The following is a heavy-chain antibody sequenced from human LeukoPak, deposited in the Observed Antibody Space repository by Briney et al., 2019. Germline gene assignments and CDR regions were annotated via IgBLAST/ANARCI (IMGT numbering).Heavy chain of an antibody. CDR1: GFTFSSYA. Sequence: PGGSLRLSCAASGFTFSSYAMSWVRQAPGKGLEWVSAISGSGGSTYYADSVKGRFTISRDNSKSTLYLQMNSLRAEDTAVYYCAKDLTYYDSSGYYPAEYFQHWGQGTLVTVSS. CDR3: AKDLTYYDSSGYYPAEYFQH. J-gene: IGHJ1*01. CDR2: ISGSGGST. D-gene: IGHD3-22*01. V-gene: IGHV3-23*01.